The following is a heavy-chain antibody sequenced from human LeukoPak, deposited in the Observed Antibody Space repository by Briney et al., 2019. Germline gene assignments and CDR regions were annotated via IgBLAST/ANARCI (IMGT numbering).Heavy chain of an antibody. V-gene: IGHV3-7*01. CDR2: IKQDGSEK. J-gene: IGHJ4*02. CDR1: GFTISRYW. Sequence: PGGSLRLSCAASGFTISRYWMSWVRQAPGKGLEWVANIKQDGSEKYYVDSVKGRFTISRDNAKNSLYLQMNSLRAEDTAVYYCARDIFDYWGQGTLVIVSS. CDR3: ARDIFDY.